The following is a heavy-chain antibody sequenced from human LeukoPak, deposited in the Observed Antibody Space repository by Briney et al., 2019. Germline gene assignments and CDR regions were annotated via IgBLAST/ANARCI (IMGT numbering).Heavy chain of an antibody. J-gene: IGHJ4*02. Sequence: GGSLRLSCAASGFTFRTYGMHRVRQAPGKGLEWVAVISYDGNNKYYADSVKGRLTISRDNSKNTLYLQMNSLRVEDTAVYYCAKEIGGSGSYACDYWGQGTLVTVSS. D-gene: IGHD1-26*01. CDR1: GFTFRTYG. CDR2: ISYDGNNK. V-gene: IGHV3-30*18. CDR3: AKEIGGSGSYACDY.